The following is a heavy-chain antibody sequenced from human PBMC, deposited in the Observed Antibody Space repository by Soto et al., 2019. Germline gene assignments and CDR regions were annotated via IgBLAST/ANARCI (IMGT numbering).Heavy chain of an antibody. V-gene: IGHV1-58*01. CDR3: AAGILNYYDSSGYYPYDAFDI. D-gene: IGHD3-22*01. CDR1: GFTFTSSA. CDR2: IVVGSGNT. Sequence: ASVKVSCKASGFTFTSSAVQWVRQARGQRLEWIGWIVVGSGNTNYAQKFQERVTITRDMSTSTAYMELSSLRSEDTAVYYCAAGILNYYDSSGYYPYDAFDIWGQGTMVTVSS. J-gene: IGHJ3*02.